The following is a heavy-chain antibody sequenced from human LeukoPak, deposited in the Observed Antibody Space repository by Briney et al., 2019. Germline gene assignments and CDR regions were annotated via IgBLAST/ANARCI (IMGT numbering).Heavy chain of an antibody. CDR3: AKDGIAAAGDAFDI. Sequence: GGSLRLSCAASGFTFSNYAMSWVRQAPGKGLEWVSVVGGSGANTYYADSVKGRFTISRDNPKNTLYLQMNSLRAEDTAVYYCAKDGIAAAGDAFDIWGQGTMVTVSS. CDR2: VGGSGANT. J-gene: IGHJ3*02. D-gene: IGHD6-13*01. V-gene: IGHV3-23*01. CDR1: GFTFSNYA.